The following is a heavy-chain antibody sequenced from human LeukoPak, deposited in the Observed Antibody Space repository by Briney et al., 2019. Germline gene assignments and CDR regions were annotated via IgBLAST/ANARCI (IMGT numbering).Heavy chain of an antibody. CDR1: GFTFSSYG. J-gene: IGHJ4*02. Sequence: GGSLRLSCAASGFTFSSYGMHWVRQAPGRGLEWVSCISSSSSTIYYADSVKGRFTISRDNAKNSLYLQMNNLRAEDTAVYYCARDLYGYSYGTDYWGQGTLVTVSS. V-gene: IGHV3-48*01. CDR2: ISSSSSTI. CDR3: ARDLYGYSYGTDY. D-gene: IGHD5-18*01.